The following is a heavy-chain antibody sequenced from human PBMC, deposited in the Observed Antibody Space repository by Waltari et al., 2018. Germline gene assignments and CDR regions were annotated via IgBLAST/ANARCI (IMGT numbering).Heavy chain of an antibody. J-gene: IGHJ4*02. D-gene: IGHD1-26*01. CDR2: IIRSFGTA. Sequence: QVQLVQSGAEVKKPGSSVKVSCKASGGTFSSYAISWVRQAPGQGLEWMGGIIRSFGTANDAQKFQGRVTMTADESTSTAYMELSSLRAEDTAVYYCARSEGATRVDYWGQGTLVTVSS. V-gene: IGHV1-69*01. CDR1: GGTFSSYA. CDR3: ARSEGATRVDY.